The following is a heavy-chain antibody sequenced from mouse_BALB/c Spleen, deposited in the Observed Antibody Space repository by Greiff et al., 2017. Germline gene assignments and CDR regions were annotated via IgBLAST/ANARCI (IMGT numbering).Heavy chain of an antibody. CDR1: GYSITSDYA. CDR2: ISYSGST. J-gene: IGHJ4*01. CDR3: ARRNYRYDYAMDY. D-gene: IGHD2-14*01. Sequence: EVKVEESGPGLVKPSQSLSLTCTVTGYSITSDYAWNWIRQFPGNKLEWMGYISYSGSTSYNPSLKSRISITRDTSKNQFFLQLNSVTTEDTATYYCARRNYRYDYAMDYWGQGTSVTVSS. V-gene: IGHV3-2*02.